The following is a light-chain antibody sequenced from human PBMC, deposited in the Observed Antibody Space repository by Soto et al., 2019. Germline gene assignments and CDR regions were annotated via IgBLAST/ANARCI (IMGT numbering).Light chain of an antibody. Sequence: QPVLTQPASVSGSPGQSITISCTGTSSDVGSYNLVSWYQQHPGKAPKLMIYEVSKRPSGVSNRFSGSKSGNTASLTISGLQAEDEADYYFCSYAGSSTLVFGGGTKLTVL. CDR3: CSYAGSSTLV. J-gene: IGLJ3*02. CDR2: EVS. V-gene: IGLV2-23*02. CDR1: SSDVGSYNL.